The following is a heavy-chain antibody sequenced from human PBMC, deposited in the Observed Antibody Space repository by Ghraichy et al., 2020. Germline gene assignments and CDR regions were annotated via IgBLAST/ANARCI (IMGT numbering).Heavy chain of an antibody. D-gene: IGHD6-6*01. V-gene: IGHV4-61*02. CDR2: VYPSGNT. J-gene: IGHJ3*02. CDR1: GGSFSSCSYY. CDR3: ATGHSCSSGGAFDI. Sequence: SETLSLTCTVSGGSFSSCSYYWSWIRQPAGKGLEWLGRVYPSGNTDYNPSFNSRLTISLGTSQNQFSLRLTSVTATDTAVYYCATGHSCSSGGAFDIWGQGAMVTVSS.